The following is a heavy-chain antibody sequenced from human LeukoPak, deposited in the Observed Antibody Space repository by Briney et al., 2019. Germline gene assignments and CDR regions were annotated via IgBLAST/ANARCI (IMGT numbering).Heavy chain of an antibody. CDR3: ALKTGFDY. CDR2: FNGSGSST. Sequence: GGSLRLSCAASGFTFSSYAMSWVRQAPGKGLEWVSTFNGSGSSTYYADSVKGRFTISKDNSKNTLYLQMNSLRAEDTAVYYCALKTGFDYWGQGTLVTVSS. CDR1: GFTFSSYA. D-gene: IGHD1-14*01. V-gene: IGHV3-23*01. J-gene: IGHJ4*02.